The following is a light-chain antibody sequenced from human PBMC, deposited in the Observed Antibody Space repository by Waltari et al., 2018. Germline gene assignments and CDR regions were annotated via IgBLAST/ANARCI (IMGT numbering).Light chain of an antibody. CDR3: QSSDSIETWV. CDR2: KDN. Sequence: SYELTQPPSVSVSPGQTARIPCSGDAMPKQYAPWYQQKPGQAPVLIIYKDNERPSGIPERFSGSTSGTTVTLTISGVQAEDEADYYCQSSDSIETWVFGGGTKLTVL. V-gene: IGLV3-25*03. J-gene: IGLJ3*02. CDR1: AMPKQY.